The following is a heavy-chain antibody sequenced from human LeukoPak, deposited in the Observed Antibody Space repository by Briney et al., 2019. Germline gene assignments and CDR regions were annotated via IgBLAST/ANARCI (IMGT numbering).Heavy chain of an antibody. Sequence: GASVKVSCKASGGTFGSYAMHWVRQAPGQRLEWMGWINAGNGNTKYSQKFQGRVTITRDTSASTAYMELSSLRSEDTAVYYCARDRPPPIVQLRFSYGMDVWGQGTTVTVSS. CDR1: GGTFGSYA. J-gene: IGHJ6*02. CDR2: INAGNGNT. CDR3: ARDRPPPIVQLRFSYGMDV. V-gene: IGHV1-3*01. D-gene: IGHD3-3*01.